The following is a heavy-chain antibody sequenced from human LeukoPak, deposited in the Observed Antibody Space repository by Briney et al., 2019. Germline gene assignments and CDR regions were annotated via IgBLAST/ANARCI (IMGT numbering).Heavy chain of an antibody. J-gene: IGHJ3*02. CDR1: GYTFTSYA. CDR3: ARGRGGEAAAAGRTLHDAFDI. D-gene: IGHD6-13*01. Sequence: ASVKVSCKASGYTFTSYAMNWVRQAPGQGLEWMGGIIPIFGTANYAQKFQGRVTITTDESTSTAYMELSSLRSEDTAVYYCARGRGGEAAAAGRTLHDAFDIWGQGTMVTVSS. V-gene: IGHV1-69*05. CDR2: IIPIFGTA.